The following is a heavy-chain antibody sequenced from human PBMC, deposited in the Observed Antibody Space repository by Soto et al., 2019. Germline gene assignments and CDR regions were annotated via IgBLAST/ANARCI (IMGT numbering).Heavy chain of an antibody. CDR3: TRAPPDSSGYYYPSDAFDI. Sequence: PGGPLRLSCTASGFTFGDYAMSWLGQAPGKGLEWVGFIRSKAYGGTTEYAASVKGRFTISRDDSKSIAYLQMNSLKTEDTAVYYCTRAPPDSSGYYYPSDAFDIWGQGTMVTVS. CDR1: GFTFGDYA. J-gene: IGHJ3*02. D-gene: IGHD3-22*01. V-gene: IGHV3-49*03. CDR2: IRSKAYGGTT.